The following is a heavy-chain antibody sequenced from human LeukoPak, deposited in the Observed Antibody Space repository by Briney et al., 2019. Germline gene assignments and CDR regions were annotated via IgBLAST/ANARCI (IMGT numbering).Heavy chain of an antibody. D-gene: IGHD1-14*01. CDR2: IYYTGST. CDR3: ARRYPDY. V-gene: IGHV4-59*01. Sequence: SETLSLTCTVSGDSISSYYWSWIRQPPGKGLVWVGYIYYTGSTTYNPSLESRVAISVDTSKNPCDPRTPSVIAADTALYFCARRYPDYWGQGILVTVSS. J-gene: IGHJ4*02. CDR1: GDSISSYY.